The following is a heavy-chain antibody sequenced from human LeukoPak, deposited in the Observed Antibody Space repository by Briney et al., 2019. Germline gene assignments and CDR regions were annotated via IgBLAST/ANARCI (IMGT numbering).Heavy chain of an antibody. Sequence: GGSLRLSCAVSGFTFSTYWMSWVRQVPGKGLEWVANIKTDGSEKYYVDSVKGRFTISRDNAKNSLYLQMNSLRAEDTAVYYCARDWNGSGSPNDFWGQGTLVTVSS. D-gene: IGHD3-10*01. CDR1: GFTFSTYW. CDR2: IKTDGSEK. CDR3: ARDWNGSGSPNDF. J-gene: IGHJ4*02. V-gene: IGHV3-7*01.